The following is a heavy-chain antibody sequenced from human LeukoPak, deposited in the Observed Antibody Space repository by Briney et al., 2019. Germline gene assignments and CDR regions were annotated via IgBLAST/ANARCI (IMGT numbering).Heavy chain of an antibody. CDR1: GGSFSGYY. Sequence: PSETLSLTCAVYGGSFSGYYWSWIRQPPGKGLEWIGEINHSGSTNYNPSLKSRVTISVDTSKNQFSLKLSSVTAADTAVYYCARHLGGSSSDYWGQGTLVTVSS. CDR3: ARHLGGSSSDY. J-gene: IGHJ4*02. D-gene: IGHD6-6*01. V-gene: IGHV4-34*01. CDR2: INHSGST.